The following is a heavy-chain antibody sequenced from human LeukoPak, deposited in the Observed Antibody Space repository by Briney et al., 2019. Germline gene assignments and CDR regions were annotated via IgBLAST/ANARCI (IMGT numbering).Heavy chain of an antibody. Sequence: GGSLRLSCAASGFTFSSYSMNWVRQAPGKGLEWVSSISSSSSYIYYADSVKGRFTISRDNAKNSLYLQMNSLRAEDTAVYYCARGERGSFGDCAFVIWGGGTRLSVSS. CDR2: ISSSSSYI. D-gene: IGHD1-26*01. J-gene: IGHJ3*02. CDR3: ARGERGSFGDCAFVI. V-gene: IGHV3-21*01. CDR1: GFTFSSYS.